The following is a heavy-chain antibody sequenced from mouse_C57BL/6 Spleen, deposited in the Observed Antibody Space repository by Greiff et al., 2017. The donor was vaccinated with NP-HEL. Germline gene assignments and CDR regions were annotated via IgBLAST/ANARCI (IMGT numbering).Heavy chain of an antibody. CDR1: GFTFSDFY. CDR2: SRNKANDYTT. CDR3: ARDHYYYAMDY. J-gene: IGHJ4*01. Sequence: EVKVVESGGGLVQSGRSLRLSCATSGFTFSDFYMEWVRQAPGKGLEWIAASRNKANDYTTEYSAYVKGRFIVSRDTSQSILYLQMNALRAEDTAIYYCARDHYYYAMDYWGQGTSVTVSS. V-gene: IGHV7-1*01.